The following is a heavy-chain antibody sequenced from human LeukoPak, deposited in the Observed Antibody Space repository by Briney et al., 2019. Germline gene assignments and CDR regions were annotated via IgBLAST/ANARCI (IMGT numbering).Heavy chain of an antibody. CDR2: MNHSGST. J-gene: IGHJ5*02. D-gene: IGHD5-18*01. Sequence: SETLSLTCAVYGGSFSGYYWSWMRQPPGKGLEWIGEMNHSGSTNYNPSRKSRVTISVDTSKNQFSLKLSSVTAADTAVYYCARSPPGPRQLHPNWFDPWGQGALVTVSS. V-gene: IGHV4-34*01. CDR1: GGSFSGYY. CDR3: ARSPPGPRQLHPNWFDP.